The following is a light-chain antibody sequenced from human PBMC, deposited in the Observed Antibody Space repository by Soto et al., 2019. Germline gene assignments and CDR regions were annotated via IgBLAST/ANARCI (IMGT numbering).Light chain of an antibody. CDR1: QTISGW. Sequence: ENQMTQSPSTLSGSVGDRVTITCRASQTISGWLAWYQQKPGKAPKLLIYKASTLKSGVPSRFSGSGSGTEFTLTISSLQPDYFATYYCKRYSSYAAAFVQGP. J-gene: IGKJ1*01. V-gene: IGKV1-5*03. CDR2: KAS. CDR3: KRYSSYAAA.